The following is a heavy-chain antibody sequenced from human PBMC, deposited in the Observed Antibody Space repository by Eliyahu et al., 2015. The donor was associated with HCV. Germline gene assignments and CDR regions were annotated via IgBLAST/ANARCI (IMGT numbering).Heavy chain of an antibody. J-gene: IGHJ4*02. CDR3: ARNPKLLWFDDY. D-gene: IGHD3-10*01. CDR1: GGSISTNYY. Sequence: QLQLQESGPGLVKPSETLSLTCTVSGGSISTNYYWGWIRQPPGKGLEWIGSIYYSGNTYYNPSLKSRVTISVDTSKNQFSLKLSSVTAADTAVYYCARNPKLLWFDDYWGQGTLVTVSS. CDR2: IYYSGNT. V-gene: IGHV4-39*01.